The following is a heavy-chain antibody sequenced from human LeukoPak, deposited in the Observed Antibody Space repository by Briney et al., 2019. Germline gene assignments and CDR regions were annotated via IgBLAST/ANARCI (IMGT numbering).Heavy chain of an antibody. J-gene: IGHJ4*02. CDR1: GFTFSTYS. D-gene: IGHD3-10*01. CDR2: ISSSSNNM. CDR3: ARELLWFGELFPSIDY. V-gene: IGHV3-48*04. Sequence: GGSLRLSCAASGFTFSTYSMNWVRQAPGKGLEWVSYISSSSNNMYYADSVKGRFTISRDNAKNSLYLQMNSLRAEDTAVYYCARELLWFGELFPSIDYWGQGTLVTVSS.